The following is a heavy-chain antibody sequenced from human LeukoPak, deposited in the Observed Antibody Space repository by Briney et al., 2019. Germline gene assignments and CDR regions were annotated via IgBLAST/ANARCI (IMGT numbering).Heavy chain of an antibody. J-gene: IGHJ5*02. Sequence: SETLSLTCTVSGGSVSSAFYYWSWIRPPPGKGLEWIGYIYDTGSTSYNPSLKSRVTISVDTSKNEFSLKVSSVTAADTAVYYCAREYVDGFDPWGQGILVTVSS. CDR1: GGSVSSAFYY. D-gene: IGHD2-8*01. V-gene: IGHV4-61*01. CDR3: AREYVDGFDP. CDR2: IYDTGST.